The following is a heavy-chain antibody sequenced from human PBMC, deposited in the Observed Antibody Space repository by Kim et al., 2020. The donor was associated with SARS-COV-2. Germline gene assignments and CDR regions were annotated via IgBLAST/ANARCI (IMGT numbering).Heavy chain of an antibody. V-gene: IGHV3-23*01. Sequence: GGSLRLSCSASGFNFSSYSMAWVRQAPGKGLEWVSSISGESRYTHYADSVEGRFTISRDNSKNTLYMEMNSLRAEDTAIYYCAKGISRIIYSGMDVWGQGTTVTVSS. CDR1: GFNFSSYS. CDR3: AKGISRIIYSGMDV. J-gene: IGHJ6*02. CDR2: ISGESRYT. D-gene: IGHD2-2*01.